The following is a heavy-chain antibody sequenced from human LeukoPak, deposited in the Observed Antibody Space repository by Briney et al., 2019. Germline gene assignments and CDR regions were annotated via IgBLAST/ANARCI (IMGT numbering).Heavy chain of an antibody. CDR2: IYYTGST. D-gene: IGHD3-10*01. Sequence: SETLSLTCTLSGGSISTYYWSWVRQPPGKGLEWIGYIYYTGSTDYNPSLKSRVTMSVDTSKNQFSLKLSSVTAADMAVYSCARGSVRGEFDPWGQGTLVTVSS. CDR3: ARGSVRGEFDP. V-gene: IGHV4-59*01. J-gene: IGHJ5*02. CDR1: GGSISTYY.